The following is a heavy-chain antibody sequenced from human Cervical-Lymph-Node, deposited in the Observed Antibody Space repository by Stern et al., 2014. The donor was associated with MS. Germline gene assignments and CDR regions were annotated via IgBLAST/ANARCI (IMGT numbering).Heavy chain of an antibody. J-gene: IGHJ2*01. V-gene: IGHV4-39*02. Sequence: QVQLQESGPGLVKPSETLSLTCTVSGGSITNRDYWGWIRQSPGKGLEWIGSVYYSGITYYRPSLKSRATISIDTSRNQFFLRFTSGTATDTAVYFCARGVTAVTNYVPNWCFDLWGRGTLVTVSS. CDR2: VYYSGIT. CDR1: GGSITNRDY. CDR3: ARGVTAVTNYVPNWCFDL. D-gene: IGHD4-11*01.